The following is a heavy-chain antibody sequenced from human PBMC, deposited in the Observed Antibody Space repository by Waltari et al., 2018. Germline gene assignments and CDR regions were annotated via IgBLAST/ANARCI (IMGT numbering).Heavy chain of an antibody. Sequence: QVQLQESGPGLVKPSETLSLTCTVSGGSISSYYWSWIRQPPGKGLEWIGYIYYSGSTNYNPSLKSRVTISVDTSKNQFSLKLSSVTAADTAVYYCAGAALQYFQHWGQGTLVTVSS. V-gene: IGHV4-59*01. CDR1: GGSISSYY. D-gene: IGHD6-25*01. CDR3: AGAALQYFQH. J-gene: IGHJ1*01. CDR2: IYYSGST.